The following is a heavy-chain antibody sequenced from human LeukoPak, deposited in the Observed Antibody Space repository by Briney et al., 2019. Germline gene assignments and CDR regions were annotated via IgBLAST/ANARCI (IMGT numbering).Heavy chain of an antibody. J-gene: IGHJ4*02. CDR2: ISGSGGST. D-gene: IGHD3-22*01. CDR1: GFTFSSYA. Sequence: GGSLRLSCAASGFTFSSYAMSWVRQAPGKGVEGGSAISGSGGSTYYADSVKGRFTISRDNSKNTLYLQMNSLRAEDTAVYYCANQVAYYYDSSGYPFDYWGQGTLVTVSS. CDR3: ANQVAYYYDSSGYPFDY. V-gene: IGHV3-23*01.